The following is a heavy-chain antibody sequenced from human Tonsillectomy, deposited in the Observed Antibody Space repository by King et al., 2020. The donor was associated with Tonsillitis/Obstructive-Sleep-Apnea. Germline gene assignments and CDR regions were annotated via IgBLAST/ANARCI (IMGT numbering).Heavy chain of an antibody. CDR1: GGSFSGYY. CDR2: INHSGST. V-gene: IGHV4-34*01. Sequence: VQLQQWGAGLLKPSETLSLTCAVYGGSFSGYYWSWIRQPPGKGLEWIGEINHSGSTNYNPSLKSRVTISEDTSKNQFSLKLSPVTAAATAVYYCARGEGTVTTSGYYYYYMDVWGKGTTVTVSS. J-gene: IGHJ6*03. D-gene: IGHD4-11*01. CDR3: ARGEGTVTTSGYYYYYMDV.